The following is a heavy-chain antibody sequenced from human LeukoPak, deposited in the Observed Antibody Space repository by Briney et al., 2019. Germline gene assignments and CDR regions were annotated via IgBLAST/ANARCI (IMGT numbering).Heavy chain of an antibody. Sequence: SQTLSLTCAISGDSVSSNSAAWNWLRQSTLRGLEWLGSTYYRSKWYNDYAVSVKSRITINPDTSKNQFSLQLNSVTPQDTAVYYCASEEGTLTEGMDVWGQGTTVTVSS. D-gene: IGHD1-14*01. CDR2: TYYRSKWYN. CDR1: GDSVSSNSAA. V-gene: IGHV6-1*01. CDR3: ASEEGTLTEGMDV. J-gene: IGHJ6*02.